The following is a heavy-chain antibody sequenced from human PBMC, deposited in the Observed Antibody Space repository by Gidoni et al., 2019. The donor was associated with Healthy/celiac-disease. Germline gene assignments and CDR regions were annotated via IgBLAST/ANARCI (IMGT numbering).Heavy chain of an antibody. D-gene: IGHD5-12*01. CDR1: GSTFSSYW. CDR2: IKQDGSEK. J-gene: IGHJ4*02. CDR3: ARVEMATITFDY. Sequence: EVQLVEYGGGLVQPGGSLRLSCAASGSTFSSYWMSWVRQAQGKGLEWVAKIKQDGSEKYYVDSVKGRFTISRDNAKNSLYLQMNSLRAEDTAVYYCARVEMATITFDYWGQGTLVTVSS. V-gene: IGHV3-7*04.